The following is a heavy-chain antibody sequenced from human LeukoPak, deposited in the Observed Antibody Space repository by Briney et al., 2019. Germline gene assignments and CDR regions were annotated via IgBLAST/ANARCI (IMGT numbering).Heavy chain of an antibody. CDR3: VRKRGTQDDY. J-gene: IGHJ4*02. Sequence: PGGSLRLSCAASGFTVSSNYMSWVRQAPGKGLEWVSAIYSGGNTYYADSVKGRLTISRDNSKNTLYLQMNSLRAEDTAVYYCVRKRGTQDDYWGQGTLVTVSS. V-gene: IGHV3-53*01. D-gene: IGHD1-1*01. CDR1: GFTVSSNY. CDR2: IYSGGNT.